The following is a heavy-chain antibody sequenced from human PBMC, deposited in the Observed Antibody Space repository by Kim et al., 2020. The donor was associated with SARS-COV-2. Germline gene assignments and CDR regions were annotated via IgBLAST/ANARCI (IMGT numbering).Heavy chain of an antibody. V-gene: IGHV3-74*01. CDR3: ARFLTGLAAWDY. CDR2: INGDGSST. D-gene: IGHD3-9*01. Sequence: GGSLRLSCAASGFTFSSYWMIWLRQAPGKGLVWVSRINGDGSSTTYADSVKGRFTISRDNAKNTLYLQMNSVRAEDTAVYYCARFLTGLAAWDYWGQGTLVTVSS. J-gene: IGHJ4*02. CDR1: GFTFSSYW.